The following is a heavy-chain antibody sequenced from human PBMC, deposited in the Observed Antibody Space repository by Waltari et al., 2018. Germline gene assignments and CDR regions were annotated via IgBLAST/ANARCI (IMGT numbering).Heavy chain of an antibody. Sequence: QVQLQQWGAGLLKPSETLSLTCAVYGGSFSGYYWGWIRQPPGKGLEWIGEINHSGSTNYNPALRSRVTMSVDTSKNQFSRKLSSVTAADTAVYYCARDLAATSWFDPWGQGTLVTVSS. D-gene: IGHD2-15*01. V-gene: IGHV4-34*01. J-gene: IGHJ5*02. CDR1: GGSFSGYY. CDR3: ARDLAATSWFDP. CDR2: INHSGST.